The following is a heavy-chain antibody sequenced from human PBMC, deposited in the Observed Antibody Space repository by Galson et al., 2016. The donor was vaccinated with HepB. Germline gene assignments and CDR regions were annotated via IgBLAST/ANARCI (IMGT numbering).Heavy chain of an antibody. J-gene: IGHJ4*03. CDR1: AFTFSTYG. D-gene: IGHD3-10*01. CDR3: AKDPYYYGSGSYYFNY. Sequence: SLRLSCAASAFTFSTYGMHWVRQAPGKGLEWVAVISYDGSKKYYADSVKGRFTISRDNSKNTLYLQMNSLRTEDTAVYYCAKDPYYYGSGSYYFNYWGQGTTVTVSS. CDR2: ISYDGSKK. V-gene: IGHV3-30*18.